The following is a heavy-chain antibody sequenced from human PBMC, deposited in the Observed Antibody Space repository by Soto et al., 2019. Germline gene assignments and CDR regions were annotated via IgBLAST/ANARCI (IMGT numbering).Heavy chain of an antibody. D-gene: IGHD5-18*01. J-gene: IGHJ4*02. V-gene: IGHV3-23*01. CDR1: GFTFTNYA. Sequence: GGSLRLSCAASGFTFTNYAVTWVRQAPGKGLEWVSSISDSATRTYYADSVKGRFTISRDNSKNTLYLQMNSLRAEDTAIYYYAKGFYSYGNDYWGQGTLVTVSS. CDR2: ISDSATRT. CDR3: AKGFYSYGNDY.